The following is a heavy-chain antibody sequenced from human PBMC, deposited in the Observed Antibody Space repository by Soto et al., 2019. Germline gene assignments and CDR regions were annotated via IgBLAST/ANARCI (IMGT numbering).Heavy chain of an antibody. D-gene: IGHD2-8*01. V-gene: IGHV1-69*12. CDR1: GGTFRTAA. Sequence: QVQLEQSGAEVKKPGSSVKVSCKASGGTFRTAAVSWVRQAPVQGLEWMGGIMPVFRTPDYAQKFHGRVTITADESTSTAYMELSGLRSDDTAVYYCARDNDRPQLGGNYYYILDVWGQGTTITVSS. CDR3: ARDNDRPQLGGNYYYILDV. CDR2: IMPVFRTP. J-gene: IGHJ6*02.